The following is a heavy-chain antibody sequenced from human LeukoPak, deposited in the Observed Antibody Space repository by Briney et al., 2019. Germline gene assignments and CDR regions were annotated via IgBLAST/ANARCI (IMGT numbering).Heavy chain of an antibody. D-gene: IGHD1-26*01. Sequence: GASVKVSCKASGYTFTSYGISWVRQAPGQGLEWMGWISPYNGNTNYAQKFQGRVTMTTDTSTSTAYMELRRLRSDDTALYYCAGLSGSYFDAVDIWGQGTMVTVSS. CDR2: ISPYNGNT. J-gene: IGHJ3*02. CDR3: AGLSGSYFDAVDI. CDR1: GYTFTSYG. V-gene: IGHV1-18*01.